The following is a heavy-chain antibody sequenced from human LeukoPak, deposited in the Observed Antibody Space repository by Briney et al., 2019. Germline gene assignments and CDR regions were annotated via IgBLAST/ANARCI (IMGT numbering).Heavy chain of an antibody. CDR2: IYYSGTT. V-gene: IGHV4-59*01. J-gene: IGHJ4*02. CDR3: ARGVYIAAAQYGY. D-gene: IGHD6-13*01. CDR1: GGCFCSYY. Sequence: SETMSLTCAVCGGCFCSYYWSRLRQPQGKGRGGVGYIYYSGTTNYNPSLKSRVTISVDTSKNQFSLKLSSVTAADTAVYYGARGVYIAAAQYGYWGQGTLVTVSS.